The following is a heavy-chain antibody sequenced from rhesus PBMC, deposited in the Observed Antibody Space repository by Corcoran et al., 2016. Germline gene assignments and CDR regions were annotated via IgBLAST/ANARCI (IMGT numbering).Heavy chain of an antibody. V-gene: IGHV4-99*01. CDR3: ARRGSYSGIDD. Sequence: QVQLQESGPGLVKPSETLSLTCAVSGYSISSGYNWGWIRQPPGKGLEYIGYISGSSGSTYYNPSLNSRVTISKDTSKNQFSLKLGSVTAADTAVYYCARRGSYSGIDDWGQGVLVTVSS. D-gene: IGHD3-16*01. J-gene: IGHJ4*01. CDR2: ISGSSGST. CDR1: GYSISSGYN.